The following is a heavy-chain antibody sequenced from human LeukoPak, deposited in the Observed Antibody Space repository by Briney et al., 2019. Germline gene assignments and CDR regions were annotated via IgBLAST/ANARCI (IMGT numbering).Heavy chain of an antibody. CDR2: ISGSGGST. Sequence: PGGSLRLSCAASGSTFSSYAMSWVRQAPGKGLEWVSAISGSGGSTYYPDSVQGRFPISRDNSKKTLYLQMKSLRAEDTAVYYCAKGHLAYCGGDCYFMDYWGQGTLVTVSS. CDR1: GSTFSSYA. D-gene: IGHD2-21*02. CDR3: AKGHLAYCGGDCYFMDY. V-gene: IGHV3-23*01. J-gene: IGHJ4*02.